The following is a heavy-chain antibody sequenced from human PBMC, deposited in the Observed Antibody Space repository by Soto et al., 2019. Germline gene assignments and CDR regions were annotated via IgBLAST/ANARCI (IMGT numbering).Heavy chain of an antibody. Sequence: SETLSLTCTVSGGSISSSSYYWGWIRQPPGKGLEWIGSIYYSGSTYYNPSLKSRVTISVDTSKNQFSLKLSSVTAADTAVYYCARTYYYGSGGYYPFDYWGQGTLVTVSS. CDR2: IYYSGST. D-gene: IGHD3-10*01. V-gene: IGHV4-39*01. J-gene: IGHJ4*02. CDR3: ARTYYYGSGGYYPFDY. CDR1: GGSISSSSYY.